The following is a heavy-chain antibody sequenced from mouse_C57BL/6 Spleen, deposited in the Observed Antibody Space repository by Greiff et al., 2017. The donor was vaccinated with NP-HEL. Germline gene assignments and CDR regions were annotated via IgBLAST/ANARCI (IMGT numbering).Heavy chain of an antibody. CDR2: IDPSDSYT. V-gene: IGHV1-69*01. Sequence: VQLQQPGAELVMPGASVKLSCKASGYTFTSYWMHWVKQRPGQGLEWIGEIDPSDSYTNYNQKFKGKSTLTVDKSSSTAYMQLSSLTSEDSAVYYCARLGYYGYDGLWGTGTTVTVSS. D-gene: IGHD2-2*01. CDR1: GYTFTSYW. J-gene: IGHJ1*03. CDR3: ARLGYYGYDGL.